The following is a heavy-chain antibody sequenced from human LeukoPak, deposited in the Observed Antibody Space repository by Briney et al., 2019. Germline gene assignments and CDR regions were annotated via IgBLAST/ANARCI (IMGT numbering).Heavy chain of an antibody. D-gene: IGHD2-15*01. V-gene: IGHV4-59*01. Sequence: PSETLSLTCTVSGGSISSYYWSWIRQPPGKGLEWIGYIYYSGSTNYNPSFKSRVTISVDTSKNQFSLKLSSVTAADTAVYYCARDKEDSYFDIWGQGTMVTVSS. CDR3: ARDKEDSYFDI. CDR2: IYYSGST. J-gene: IGHJ3*02. CDR1: GGSISSYY.